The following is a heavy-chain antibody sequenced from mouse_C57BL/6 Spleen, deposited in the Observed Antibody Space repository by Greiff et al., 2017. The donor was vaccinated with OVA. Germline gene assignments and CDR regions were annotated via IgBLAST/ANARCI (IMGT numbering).Heavy chain of an antibody. J-gene: IGHJ4*01. CDR3: ARIRGNYFYAMDY. CDR2: IWSGGST. D-gene: IGHD2-1*01. Sequence: QVHVKQSGPGLVQPSQSLSITCTVSGFSLTSYGVHWVRQSPGKGLEWLGVIWSGGSTDYNAAFISRLSISKDNSKSQVFFKMNSLQADDTAIYYCARIRGNYFYAMDYWGQGTSVTVSS. CDR1: GFSLTSYG. V-gene: IGHV2-2*01.